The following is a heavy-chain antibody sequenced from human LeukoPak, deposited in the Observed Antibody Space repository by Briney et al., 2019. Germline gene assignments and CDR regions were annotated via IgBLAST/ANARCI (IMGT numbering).Heavy chain of an antibody. Sequence: ASVKVSCKASGYTFTSYYMHWVRQAPGQGLEWMGXXXXSGGSTSYAQKFQGRVTMTRDTSTSTVYMELSSLRSEDTAVYYCARGVDCSGGSCYPNFDYWGQGTLVTVSS. CDR1: GYTFTSYY. V-gene: IGHV1-46*01. D-gene: IGHD2-15*01. CDR3: ARGVDCSGGSCYPNFDY. CDR2: XXXSGGST. J-gene: IGHJ4*02.